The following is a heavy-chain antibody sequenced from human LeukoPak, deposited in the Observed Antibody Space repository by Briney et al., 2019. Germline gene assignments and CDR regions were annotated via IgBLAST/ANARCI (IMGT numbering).Heavy chain of an antibody. D-gene: IGHD4/OR15-4a*01. CDR2: IDHSGGT. Sequence: PSETLSRTCAVYGGSLINYYWSWIRQSPGKGLEWIGDIDHSGGTTYNPALRSRVAMSIDPSRNQFYLKMTSVTASYTAVYYSAMVLWQSGRPGPWDQGSLVTVSS. CDR3: AMVLWQSGRPGP. CDR1: GGSLINYY. V-gene: IGHV4-34*10. J-gene: IGHJ4*02.